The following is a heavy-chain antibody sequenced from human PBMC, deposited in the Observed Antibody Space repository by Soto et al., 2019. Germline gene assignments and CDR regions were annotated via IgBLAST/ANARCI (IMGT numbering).Heavy chain of an antibody. CDR3: ALRSMAVVPEY. CDR2: LYYGRSA. J-gene: IGHJ4*02. V-gene: IGHV4-59*01. CDR1: GDSISSYY. D-gene: IGHD3-22*01. Sequence: QVQLQESGPGLVKPSETLSLTCAVSGDSISSYYCMWIRQPPGKGLESIGYLYYGRSANYNPSLTSRVTLSVDTSTHQCSLTLSSMTAADTAVYYCALRSMAVVPEYWGQGTLVTVSS.